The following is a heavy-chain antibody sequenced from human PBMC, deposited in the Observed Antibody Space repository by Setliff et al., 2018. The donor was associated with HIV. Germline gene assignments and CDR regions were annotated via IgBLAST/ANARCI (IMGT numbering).Heavy chain of an antibody. CDR2: IYSSGDT. CDR3: ARPRLYSNALEY. CDR1: GFTVSGSY. J-gene: IGHJ4*02. V-gene: IGHV3-66*02. D-gene: IGHD6-13*01. Sequence: GGSLRLSCAASGFTVSGSYMSWVRQAPGKGLEWVSTIYSSGDTYHAGSVKGRFTLSRDNSKNTVYLQMNSLRPEDTAVYYCARPRLYSNALEYWGQGTLVTVSS.